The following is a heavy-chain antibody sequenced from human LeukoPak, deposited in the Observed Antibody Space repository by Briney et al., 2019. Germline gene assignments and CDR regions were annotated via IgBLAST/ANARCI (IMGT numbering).Heavy chain of an antibody. V-gene: IGHV1-24*01. CDR1: GYTLTELS. CDR2: FDPEDGET. D-gene: IGHD2-15*01. CDR3: ASSQLGYCSGGSCYSPDY. J-gene: IGHJ4*02. Sequence: ASVTVSCKVSGYTLTELSMHWVRQAPGKGLEWMGGFDPEDGETIYAQKFQGRVTITADESTSTAYMELSSLRSEDTAVYYCASSQLGYCSGGSCYSPDYWGQGTLVTVSS.